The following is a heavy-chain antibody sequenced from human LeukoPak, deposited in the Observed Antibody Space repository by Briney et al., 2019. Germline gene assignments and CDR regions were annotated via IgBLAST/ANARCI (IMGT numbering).Heavy chain of an antibody. V-gene: IGHV3-64D*06. J-gene: IGHJ4*02. CDR1: GFTFSDYA. CDR2: INYKASST. CDR3: MKAKISDGWEPFDY. D-gene: IGHD1-14*01. Sequence: GGSLRLSCSASGFTFSDYALHWVRQAPGKGLEYLSSINYKASSTYYADSVKGRFTISRDNSKNTLYLQMSSLRVEDTAVYYCMKAKISDGWEPFDYWGQGTLVTVSS.